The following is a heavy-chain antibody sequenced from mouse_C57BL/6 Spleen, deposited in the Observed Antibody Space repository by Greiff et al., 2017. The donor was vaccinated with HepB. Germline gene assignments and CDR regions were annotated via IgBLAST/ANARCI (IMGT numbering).Heavy chain of an antibody. J-gene: IGHJ2*01. V-gene: IGHV1-64*01. D-gene: IGHD2-2*01. CDR2: IHPNSGST. CDR1: GYTFTSYW. CDR3: AREWLRRGAFDY. Sequence: VQLQQPGAELVKPGASVKLSCKASGYTFTSYWMHWVKQRPGQGLEWIGMIHPNSGSTNYNEKFKSKATLTVDKSSSTAYMQLSSLTSEDSAVYYCAREWLRRGAFDYWGQGTTLTVSS.